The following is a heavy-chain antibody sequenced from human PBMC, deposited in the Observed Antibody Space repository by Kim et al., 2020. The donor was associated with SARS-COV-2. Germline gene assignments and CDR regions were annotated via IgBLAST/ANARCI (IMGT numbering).Heavy chain of an antibody. V-gene: IGHV3-48*02. D-gene: IGHD3-22*01. J-gene: IGHJ4*02. Sequence: YADSVKGRFTISRDNAKNSLYLQMNSLRDEDTAVYYCARALYDSSGYYYYWGQGTLVTVSS. CDR3: ARALYDSSGYYYY.